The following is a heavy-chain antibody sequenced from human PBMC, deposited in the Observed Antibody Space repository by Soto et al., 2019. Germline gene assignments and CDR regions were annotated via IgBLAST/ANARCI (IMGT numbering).Heavy chain of an antibody. CDR1: GFTFSSYW. J-gene: IGHJ4*02. V-gene: IGHV3-7*01. CDR2: INQDGSEK. Sequence: GGSLRLSCAASGFTFSSYWMDWVRQAPGKGLEWVANINQDGSEKHYVDSVKGRFTISRDNVKNSLYLQMSSLTAEDSALYYCTRSLDFWGQGTLVTVSS. CDR3: TRSLDF.